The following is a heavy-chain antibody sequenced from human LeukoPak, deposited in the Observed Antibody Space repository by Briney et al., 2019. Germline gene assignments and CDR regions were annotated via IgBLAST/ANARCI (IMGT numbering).Heavy chain of an antibody. Sequence: PGGSLRLSCAASGFTFSSYGMHWVRQAPGKGLEWVAVISSDGSNKFYADSVKGRFTISRDNSENTLYLQMNSLRAEDTAVYYCARGAQRQFVRLPLDYWGRGTVVTVSS. D-gene: IGHD6-25*01. CDR3: ARGAQRQFVRLPLDY. J-gene: IGHJ4*02. CDR2: ISSDGSNK. V-gene: IGHV3-30*03. CDR1: GFTFSSYG.